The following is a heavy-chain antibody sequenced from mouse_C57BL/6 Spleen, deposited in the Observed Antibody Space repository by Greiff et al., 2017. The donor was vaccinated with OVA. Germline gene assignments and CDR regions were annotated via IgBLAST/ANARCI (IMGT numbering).Heavy chain of an antibody. V-gene: IGHV10-1*01. CDR2: IRSKSNNYAT. CDR3: VRHDGYDGACAY. D-gene: IGHD2-2*01. J-gene: IGHJ3*01. Sequence: EVMLVESGGGLVQPKGSLKLSCAASGFSFNTYAMNWVRQAPGKGLEWVARIRSKSNNYATYYADSVKDRFTISRDDSESMLYLQMNNLKTEDTAMYYCVRHDGYDGACAYWGQGTLVTVSA. CDR1: GFSFNTYA.